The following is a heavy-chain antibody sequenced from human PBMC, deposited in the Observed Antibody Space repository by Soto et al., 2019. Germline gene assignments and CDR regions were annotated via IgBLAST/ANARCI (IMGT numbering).Heavy chain of an antibody. J-gene: IGHJ4*02. CDR2: MNPNSGNT. CDR3: ALDDYGDSKFDY. V-gene: IGHV1-8*01. Sequence: ASVKVSCKASGYTFTSYDINWVRQATGQGLEWMGWMNPNSGNTGYAQKFQGRVTMTRNTSIITAYMELSSLRSEDTAVYYCALDDYGDSKFDYWGQGTLVTVSS. D-gene: IGHD4-17*01. CDR1: GYTFTSYD.